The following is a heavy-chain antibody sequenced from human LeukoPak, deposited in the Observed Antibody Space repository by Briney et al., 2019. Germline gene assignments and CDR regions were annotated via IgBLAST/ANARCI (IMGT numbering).Heavy chain of an antibody. Sequence: GGSLRLSCAASGFTFSSYWMHWVRHAPGKGLVWVSRINTDGSSTSYAGSVKGRFTISRDNAKNTLYLQMNSLRAEDTAVYYCARVLDYYDSSGLGYWGQGTLVTVSS. CDR3: ARVLDYYDSSGLGY. D-gene: IGHD3-22*01. J-gene: IGHJ4*02. CDR1: GFTFSSYW. V-gene: IGHV3-74*01. CDR2: INTDGSST.